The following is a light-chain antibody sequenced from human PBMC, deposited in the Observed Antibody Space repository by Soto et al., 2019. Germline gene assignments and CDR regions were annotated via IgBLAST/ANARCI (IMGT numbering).Light chain of an antibody. Sequence: QSALTQPACVSGSRGQSLTISCTGSEVGDYAYVSWYQHHPGRAPKLMIFDLTYRPSGISNRFSGSKSGNTATLTISGLQAEDEADYYCSSHSVGGPLKFGSATKLTAL. CDR1: EVGDYAY. CDR2: DLT. V-gene: IGLV2-14*03. CDR3: SSHSVGGPLK. J-gene: IGLJ1*01.